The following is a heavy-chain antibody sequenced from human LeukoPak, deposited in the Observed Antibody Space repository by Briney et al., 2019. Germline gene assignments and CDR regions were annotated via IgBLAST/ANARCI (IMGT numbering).Heavy chain of an antibody. CDR3: AKDYYYDSSGYYYVHDAFDI. J-gene: IGHJ3*02. CDR2: ISGDGGST. CDR1: GFTFDDYA. V-gene: IGHV3-43*02. D-gene: IGHD3-22*01. Sequence: PGGSLRLSCAASGFTFDDYAKHWVRQAPGKGLEWVSLISGDGGSTYYADSVKGRFTISRDNSKNSLYLQMNSLRTENTALYYCAKDYYYDSSGYYYVHDAFDIWGQGTMVTVSS.